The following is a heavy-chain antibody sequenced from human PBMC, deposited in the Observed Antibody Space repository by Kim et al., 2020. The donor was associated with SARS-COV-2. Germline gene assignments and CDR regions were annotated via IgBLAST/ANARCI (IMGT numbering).Heavy chain of an antibody. J-gene: IGHJ6*02. V-gene: IGHV3-21*01. CDR3: ARDYAVADDSSGYYPVYYYYGMDV. CDR1: GFTFSSYS. D-gene: IGHD3-22*01. Sequence: GGSLRLSCAASGFTFSSYSMNWVRQAPGKGLEWVSSISSSSSYIYYADSVKGRFTISRDNAKNSLYLQMNSLRAEDTAVYYCARDYAVADDSSGYYPVYYYYGMDVWGQGTTVTVSS. CDR2: ISSSSSYI.